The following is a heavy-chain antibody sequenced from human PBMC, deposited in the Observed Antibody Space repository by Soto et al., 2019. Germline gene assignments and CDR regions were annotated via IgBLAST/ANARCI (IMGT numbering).Heavy chain of an antibody. Sequence: ASVKVSCKASGYSFTGYTIHWVRQAPGQRLEWMGWINAAGTYAAYSQRFQGRVTLTRDTPASTAYMEVTGLMSDEDTAVYYCAINISAQCFDSWGQGTLVTVSS. CDR3: AINISAQCFDS. CDR2: INAAGTYA. D-gene: IGHD6-13*01. CDR1: GYSFTGYT. V-gene: IGHV1-3*01. J-gene: IGHJ4*02.